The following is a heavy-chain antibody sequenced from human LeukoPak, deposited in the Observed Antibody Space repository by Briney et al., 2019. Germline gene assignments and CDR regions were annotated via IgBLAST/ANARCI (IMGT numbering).Heavy chain of an antibody. CDR2: VYYSGYT. CDR1: GGSFSTYY. V-gene: IGHV4-59*01. CDR3: ARARHPRDAFDI. Sequence: SQTLSLTCTVSGGSFSTYYWSWNRQPPGKGLEWIGYVYYSGYTTSKPSLMSRVTISVDTSKNQFSLNLTSVAAADTAVYYCARARHPRDAFDIWGQGIMVTVSS. J-gene: IGHJ3*02.